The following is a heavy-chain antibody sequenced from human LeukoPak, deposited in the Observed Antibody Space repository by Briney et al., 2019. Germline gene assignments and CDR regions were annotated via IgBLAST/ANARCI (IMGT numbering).Heavy chain of an antibody. J-gene: IGHJ4*02. V-gene: IGHV1-18*01. CDR2: ISGHSGKR. CDR1: GYTFNTYG. Sequence: GASVKVSCKASGYTFNTYGISWVRQAPGQGLDWMGCISGHSGKRTFAQNFQDRLSMTTDASTTTAYMELSSLTSDDTAVYYCARWGTVTSFFDYWGQGIPVTVSS. D-gene: IGHD4-17*01. CDR3: ARWGTVTSFFDY.